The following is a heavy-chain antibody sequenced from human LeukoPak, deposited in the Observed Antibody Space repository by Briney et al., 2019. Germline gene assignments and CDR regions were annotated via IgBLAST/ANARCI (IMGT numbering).Heavy chain of an antibody. CDR1: GFTSSSYG. J-gene: IGHJ4*02. Sequence: GGSLRLSCAASGFTSSSYGMHWVRQTPGKGLEGVAFIRYDGSNKNYADSVKGRFTFSRDNSKNTVYLQMNSLRAEDTAVYYCAKDRYCDNGVCSGPFDYWGQGTLVTVSS. CDR2: IRYDGSNK. V-gene: IGHV3-30*02. D-gene: IGHD2-8*01. CDR3: AKDRYCDNGVCSGPFDY.